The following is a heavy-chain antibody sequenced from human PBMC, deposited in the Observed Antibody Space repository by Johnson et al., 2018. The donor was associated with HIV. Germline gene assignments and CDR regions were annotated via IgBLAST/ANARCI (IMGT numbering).Heavy chain of an antibody. CDR2: IYSGGST. D-gene: IGHD1-26*01. J-gene: IGHJ3*02. V-gene: IGHV3-66*01. CDR3: ARERWSEGRELRGAFDI. CDR1: GFTVRSNY. Sequence: MLLVESGGGLVQPGGSLRLSCAASGFTVRSNYMSWVRQAPGKGLEWVSLIYSGGSTYSADSVKGRFTISRDNSKNTLYLQMNSLRAEDTAVYYCARERWSEGRELRGAFDIWGHGTMVTVSS.